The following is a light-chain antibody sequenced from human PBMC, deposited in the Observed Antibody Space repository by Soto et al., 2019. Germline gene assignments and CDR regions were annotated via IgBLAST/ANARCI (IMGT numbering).Light chain of an antibody. Sequence: DIVMTQSPDSLAVSLGERATINSKSSQSVLYSANNKNYLAWYQQKPGQPPKLLIYWASTRESGVPDRFSGSGSGRDFTLTISSLQAEDVAVYYCQQYDSAPWTFGQGTKLEIK. CDR1: QSVLYSANNKNY. J-gene: IGKJ1*01. V-gene: IGKV4-1*01. CDR2: WAS. CDR3: QQYDSAPWT.